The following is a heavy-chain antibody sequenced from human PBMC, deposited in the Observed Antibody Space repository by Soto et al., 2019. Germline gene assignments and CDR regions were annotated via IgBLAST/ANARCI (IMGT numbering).Heavy chain of an antibody. CDR1: GYTFTSYG. Sequence: QVQLVQSGAEVKKPGASVKVSCKASGYTFTSYGISWVRQAPGQGLEWMGWISAYNGNTNYAQKLQGRVTMTPDTSASTAYMELRSRGSDATAVYYCAGLASGSSWTVVAPRNWFDPWGQGTLVTVSS. CDR3: AGLASGSSWTVVAPRNWFDP. J-gene: IGHJ5*02. V-gene: IGHV1-18*01. D-gene: IGHD6-13*01. CDR2: ISAYNGNT.